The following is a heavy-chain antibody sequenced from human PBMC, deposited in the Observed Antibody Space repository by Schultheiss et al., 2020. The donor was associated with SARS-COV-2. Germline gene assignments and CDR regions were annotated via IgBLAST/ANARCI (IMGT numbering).Heavy chain of an antibody. CDR2: ISSSGSTI. J-gene: IGHJ6*02. CDR3: ARVLRMARNTIFGVVIPIHYYGMDV. CDR1: GFTFSSYA. Sequence: GESLKISCAASGFTFSSYAMHWVRQAPGKGLEWVSYISSSGSTIYYADSVKGRFTISRDNAESSLYLQMNSLRAEDTAVYYCARVLRMARNTIFGVVIPIHYYGMDVWGQGTTVTVSS. V-gene: IGHV3-48*03. D-gene: IGHD3-3*01.